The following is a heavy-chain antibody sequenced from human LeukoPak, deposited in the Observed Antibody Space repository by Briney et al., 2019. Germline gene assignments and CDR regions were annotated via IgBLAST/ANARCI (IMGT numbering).Heavy chain of an antibody. CDR3: ARDRKQQLSDY. CDR2: ISSSSYI. CDR1: GFTFSNYA. D-gene: IGHD6-13*01. V-gene: IGHV3-21*01. J-gene: IGHJ4*02. Sequence: GGSLRLSCAAYGFTFSNYAMSWVRQAPGKGLEWVSSISSSSYIYYADSVKGRFTISRDNAKNSLYLQMNSLRAEDTAVYYCARDRKQQLSDYWGQGTLVTVSS.